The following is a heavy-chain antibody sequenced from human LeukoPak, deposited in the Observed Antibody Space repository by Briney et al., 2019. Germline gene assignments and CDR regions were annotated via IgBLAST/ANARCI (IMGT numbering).Heavy chain of an antibody. J-gene: IGHJ4*02. CDR3: AKGPGVDGYSYGIDY. D-gene: IGHD5-18*01. CDR2: ISGSGGST. Sequence: GGSLRLSCAAPGFTFSSYAMSWVRQAPGKGLEWVSAISGSGGSTYYADSVKGRFTISRDNSKNTLYLQMNSLRAEDTAVYYCAKGPGVDGYSYGIDYWGQGTLVTVSS. CDR1: GFTFSSYA. V-gene: IGHV3-23*01.